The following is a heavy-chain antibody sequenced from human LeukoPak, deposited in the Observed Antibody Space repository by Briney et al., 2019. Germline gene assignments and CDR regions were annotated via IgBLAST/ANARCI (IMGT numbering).Heavy chain of an antibody. CDR3: ARVGGGSSLIDY. CDR2: INHSGST. V-gene: IGHV4-34*01. J-gene: IGHJ4*02. Sequence: SETLSLTCAVYGGPFSGYYWSWIRQPPGRGLEWIGEINHSGSTNYNPSLKSRVTISVDTSKNQFSLKLSSVTAADTAVYYCARVGGGSSLIDYWGQGTLVTVSS. D-gene: IGHD2-15*01. CDR1: GGPFSGYY.